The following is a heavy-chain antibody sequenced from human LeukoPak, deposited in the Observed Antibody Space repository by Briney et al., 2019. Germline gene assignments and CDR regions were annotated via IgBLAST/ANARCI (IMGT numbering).Heavy chain of an antibody. J-gene: IGHJ6*03. D-gene: IGHD3-3*01. CDR1: GGSISSGGYY. CDR2: IYHSGST. V-gene: IGHV4-30-2*01. Sequence: SETLSLTCAVSGGSISSGGYYWSWIRQPPGKGLEWIGYIYHSGSTYYNPSLKSRVTISVDRSKNQFSLKLSSVTAADRAVYYCARARDYDFWSGYRTGYYMDVWGKGTTVTVSS. CDR3: ARARDYDFWSGYRTGYYMDV.